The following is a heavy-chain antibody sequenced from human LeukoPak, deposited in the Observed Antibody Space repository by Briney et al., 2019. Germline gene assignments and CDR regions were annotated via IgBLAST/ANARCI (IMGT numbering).Heavy chain of an antibody. D-gene: IGHD1-26*01. CDR2: ISYNGGST. CDR1: GFTFSSYA. V-gene: IGHV3-64*01. Sequence: GGSLRLSCAASGFTFSSYAMHWARQAPGKGLEYVSSISYNGGSTFYANSVKSRFTISRDNSKNTVYLQMGSLRAEDMAVYYCARLAGGSYSDYWGQGTLVTVSS. J-gene: IGHJ4*02. CDR3: ARLAGGSYSDY.